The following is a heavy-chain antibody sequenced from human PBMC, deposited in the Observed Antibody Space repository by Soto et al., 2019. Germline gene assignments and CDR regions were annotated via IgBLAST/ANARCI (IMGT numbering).Heavy chain of an antibody. J-gene: IGHJ4*02. V-gene: IGHV1-8*01. Sequence: ASVKVSCKASGYTFTSYDINWVRQATGQGLEWMGWMNPNSGNTGYAQKFQGRVTMTRNTSISTAYMELSSLRSEDTAVYFCAREHSSSWRFDYWGQGTLVPSPQ. CDR3: AREHSSSWRFDY. D-gene: IGHD6-13*01. CDR1: GYTFTSYD. CDR2: MNPNSGNT.